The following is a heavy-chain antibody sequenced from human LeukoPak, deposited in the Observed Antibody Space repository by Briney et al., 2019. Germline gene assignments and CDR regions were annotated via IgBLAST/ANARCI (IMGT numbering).Heavy chain of an antibody. CDR3: ARDRGMSYYWYCDL. CDR2: IYYSGST. D-gene: IGHD6-13*01. V-gene: IGHV4-59*01. J-gene: IGHJ2*01. CDR1: TGSISSYY. Sequence: SQTLSLTCPLSTGSISSYYSSWIRQPPGKGLEWNGSIYYSGSTNYNPSLKSRVTISVDTSKNQFSLKLSSVTAADTAVYYCARDRGMSYYWYCDLWGCGTLVTVSS.